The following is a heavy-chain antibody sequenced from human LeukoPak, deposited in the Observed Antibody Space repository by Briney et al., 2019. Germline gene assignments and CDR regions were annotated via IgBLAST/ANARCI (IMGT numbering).Heavy chain of an antibody. J-gene: IGHJ6*02. V-gene: IGHV3-21*01. D-gene: IGHD6-13*01. CDR3: ARVEGGYSSSWYDYYYYGMDV. Sequence: GGSLRLSCAASGFTFSSYSMNWVRQAPGKGLEWVSSISSSSSYIYCADSVKGRFTISRDNAKNSLYLQMNSLRAEDTAVYYCARVEGGYSSSWYDYYYYGMDVWGQGTTVTVSS. CDR1: GFTFSSYS. CDR2: ISSSSSYI.